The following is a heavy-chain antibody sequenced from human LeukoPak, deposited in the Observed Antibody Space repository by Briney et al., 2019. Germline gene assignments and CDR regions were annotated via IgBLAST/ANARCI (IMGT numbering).Heavy chain of an antibody. J-gene: IGHJ3*02. CDR3: AKGVYGDYLSDAFDI. V-gene: IGHV3-23*01. Sequence: PGGSLRLSCAASGFTFSSYAMSWVRLPPGKGLEWVSAISGSGGSTYYADSVKGRFTISRENSKNTLYLQMNSLRAEDTAVYYCAKGVYGDYLSDAFDIWGQGTKVAVSS. CDR1: GFTFSSYA. CDR2: ISGSGGST. D-gene: IGHD4-17*01.